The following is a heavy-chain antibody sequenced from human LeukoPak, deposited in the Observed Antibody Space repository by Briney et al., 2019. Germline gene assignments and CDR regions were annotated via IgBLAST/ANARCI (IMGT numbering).Heavy chain of an antibody. CDR1: GYSISSAYY. CDR2: MYHSGST. D-gene: IGHD6-13*01. J-gene: IGHJ6*03. V-gene: IGHV4-38-2*02. CDR3: ARHRGSSWRYYYYYYMDV. Sequence: SETLSFTCSVSGYSISSAYYWGWIRQPPGKGLEWIGTMYHSGSTNYNPSLKSRVTISVDTSKNQFSLKLSSVTAADTAVYYCARHRGSSWRYYYYYYMDVWGKGTTVTISS.